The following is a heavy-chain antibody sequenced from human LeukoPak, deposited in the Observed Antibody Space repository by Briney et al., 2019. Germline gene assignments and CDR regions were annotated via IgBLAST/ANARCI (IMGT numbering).Heavy chain of an antibody. Sequence: KPGGSLRLSCAASGFTFSSYSMNWVRQAPGKGLEWVSSLSSSSSYIYYADSVKGRFTISRDNAKNSLYLQMNSLRAEDTAVYYCARDDTNSYYDDSSGAAHAFDSWGQGTMVTVS. V-gene: IGHV3-21*01. CDR3: ARDDTNSYYDDSSGAAHAFDS. CDR2: LSSSSSYI. J-gene: IGHJ3*02. D-gene: IGHD3-22*01. CDR1: GFTFSSYS.